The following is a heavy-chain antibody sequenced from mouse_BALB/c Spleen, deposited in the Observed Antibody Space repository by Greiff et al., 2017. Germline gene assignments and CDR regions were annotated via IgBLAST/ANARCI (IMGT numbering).Heavy chain of an antibody. CDR1: GFSLTSYG. D-gene: IGHD2-14*01. CDR3: ARNTYYRYDGYFDV. V-gene: IGHV2-2*02. Sequence: QVQLQQSGPGLVQPSQSLSITCTVSGFSLTSYGVHWVRQSPGKGLEWLGVVWSGGSTDYNAAFISRLSISKDNSKSQVFFKMNSLQANDTAIYYCARNTYYRYDGYFDVWGAGTTVTVSS. CDR2: VWSGGST. J-gene: IGHJ1*01.